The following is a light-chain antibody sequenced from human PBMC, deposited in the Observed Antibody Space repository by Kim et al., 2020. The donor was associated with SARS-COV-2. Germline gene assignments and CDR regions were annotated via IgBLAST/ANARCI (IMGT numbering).Light chain of an antibody. J-gene: IGKJ4*01. Sequence: SVSPGERATPSGRASQSVSTSLAWYQQKPGQAPRLLIYGASTRATGIPARFSGSGSGTEFTLTISSLQSEDFAVYTCQHYSTTPLTFGGGTKVDIK. V-gene: IGKV3-15*01. CDR1: QSVSTS. CDR2: GAS. CDR3: QHYSTTPLT.